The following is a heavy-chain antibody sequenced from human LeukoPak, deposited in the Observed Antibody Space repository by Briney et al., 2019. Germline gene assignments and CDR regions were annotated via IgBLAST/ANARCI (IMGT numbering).Heavy chain of an antibody. Sequence: GRSLRLSCAASGFTFSSYAMHWVRQAPGKGLEWVAVISYDGSNKYYADSVKGRFTISRDNSKNTLYLQMNSLRAEDTAVYYCAREGLVTATFYFDYWGQGTLVTVSS. CDR1: GFTFSSYA. CDR2: ISYDGSNK. D-gene: IGHD2-21*02. V-gene: IGHV3-30-3*01. J-gene: IGHJ4*02. CDR3: AREGLVTATFYFDY.